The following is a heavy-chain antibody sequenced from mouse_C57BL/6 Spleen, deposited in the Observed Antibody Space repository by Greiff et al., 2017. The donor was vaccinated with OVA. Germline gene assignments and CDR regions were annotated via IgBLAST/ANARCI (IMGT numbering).Heavy chain of an antibody. V-gene: IGHV1-69*01. CDR2: IDPSDSYT. Sequence: VQLQQPGAELVMPGASVKLSCKASGYTFTSYWMHWVKQRPGQGLEWIGEIDPSDSYTNSTQKFKGTSTLTVDKSASTAYMQLSSQTAEDSAVYYCARDDYAFAYWGQGTLVTVSA. CDR1: GYTFTSYW. CDR3: ARDDYAFAY. D-gene: IGHD2-4*01. J-gene: IGHJ3*01.